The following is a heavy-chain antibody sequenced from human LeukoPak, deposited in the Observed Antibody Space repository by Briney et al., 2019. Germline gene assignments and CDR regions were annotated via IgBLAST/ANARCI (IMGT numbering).Heavy chain of an antibody. CDR1: GYTFTSYG. Sequence: ASVKVSCKASGYTFTSYGISWVRQAPGQGLEWMGWISAYNGNTNYAQKFQGRVTMTRDTSISTAYMELSRLRSDDTAVYYCARAKYYYDSSGYYYPEYFQHWGQGTLVTVSS. J-gene: IGHJ1*01. CDR2: ISAYNGNT. V-gene: IGHV1-18*01. CDR3: ARAKYYYDSSGYYYPEYFQH. D-gene: IGHD3-22*01.